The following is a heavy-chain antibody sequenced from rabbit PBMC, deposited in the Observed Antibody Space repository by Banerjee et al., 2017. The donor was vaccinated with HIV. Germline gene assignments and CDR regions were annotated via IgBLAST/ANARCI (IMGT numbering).Heavy chain of an antibody. V-gene: IGHV1S40*01. CDR3: ARNYAVYGDPFNL. J-gene: IGHJ4*01. Sequence: QSLEESGGDLVKPGGSLTLTCTASGFSFRSDHDICWVRQAPGKGLEWIGCTHIDSDHTYYASWAKGRCTNTKDSSNTVTLQMTSLTAADTAPYFCARNYAVYGDPFNLWGQGTLVTVS. CDR1: GFSFRSDHD. CDR2: THIDSDHT. D-gene: IGHD2-1*01.